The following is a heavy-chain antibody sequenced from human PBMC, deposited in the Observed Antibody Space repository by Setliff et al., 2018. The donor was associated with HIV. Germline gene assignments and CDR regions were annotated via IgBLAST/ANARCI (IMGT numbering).Heavy chain of an antibody. Sequence: SETLSLTCTVSGGSISSGSYYWGWIRQPPGKGLEWVGSIYYSGSTYYNPSIQSRVTISVDTSKTLFSLRLSSVTASDTAVYYCARQAIFGYYDSSGYLDYWGQGTLVTVSS. CDR2: IYYSGST. CDR3: ARQAIFGYYDSSGYLDY. D-gene: IGHD3-22*01. V-gene: IGHV4-39*01. CDR1: GGSISSGSYY. J-gene: IGHJ4*02.